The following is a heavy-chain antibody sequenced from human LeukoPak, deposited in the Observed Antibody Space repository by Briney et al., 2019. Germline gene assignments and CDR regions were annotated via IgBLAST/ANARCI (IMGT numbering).Heavy chain of an antibody. CDR1: GFTFSAYE. CDR3: AKDRGYSYGEHDY. CDR2: ISGSGGNT. Sequence: GGSLRLSCAASGFTFSAYEMNWVRQAPGKGLEWISAISGSGGNTYYADSVKGRFTISRDNSKNTLYLQMNSLRAEDTAVYYCAKDRGYSYGEHDYWGQGTLVTVSS. J-gene: IGHJ4*02. V-gene: IGHV3-23*01. D-gene: IGHD5-18*01.